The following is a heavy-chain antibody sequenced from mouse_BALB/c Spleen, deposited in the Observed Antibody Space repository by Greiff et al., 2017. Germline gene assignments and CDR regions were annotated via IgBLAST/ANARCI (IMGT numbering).Heavy chain of an antibody. CDR1: GFTFSDYY. V-gene: IGHV5-4*02. J-gene: IGHJ2*01. CDR2: ISDGGSYT. Sequence: EVHLVESGGGLVKPGGSLKLSCAASGFTFSDYYMYWVRQTPEKRLEWVATISDGGSYTYYPDSVKGRFTISRDNAKNNLYLQMSSLKSEDTAMYYCARDEGNYYFDYWGQGTTLTVSS. D-gene: IGHD2-1*01. CDR3: ARDEGNYYFDY.